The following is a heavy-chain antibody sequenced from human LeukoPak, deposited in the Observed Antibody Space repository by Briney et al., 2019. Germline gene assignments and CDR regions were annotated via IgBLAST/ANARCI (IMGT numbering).Heavy chain of an antibody. J-gene: IGHJ4*02. CDR1: GFIFSNNA. CDR2: ISSGGGTT. Sequence: GGSLRLSCAASGFIFSNNAMTWVRQAPGKGLEWVSTISSGGGTTHYADSVKGRFTVSRDNFENILYVQMNSLRAEDTAVYYCARDFWSGYEESENFDYWGQGTLVTVSS. CDR3: ARDFWSGYEESENFDY. V-gene: IGHV3-23*01. D-gene: IGHD3-3*01.